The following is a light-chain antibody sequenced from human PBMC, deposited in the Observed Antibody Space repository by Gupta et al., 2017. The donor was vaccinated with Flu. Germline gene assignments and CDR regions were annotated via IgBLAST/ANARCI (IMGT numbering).Light chain of an antibody. Sequence: QSVLTQPPSASGTPGQRVTISCSGTSSNIGRDYVYWYQQLPGMAPKLLIYRDNQRPSGVPDRFSGSKSGASASLAISGLRSDDEADYFCGAWDDSLSGYVFGPGTKVSVL. CDR2: RDN. CDR1: SSNIGRDY. J-gene: IGLJ1*01. V-gene: IGLV1-47*01. CDR3: GAWDDSLSGYV.